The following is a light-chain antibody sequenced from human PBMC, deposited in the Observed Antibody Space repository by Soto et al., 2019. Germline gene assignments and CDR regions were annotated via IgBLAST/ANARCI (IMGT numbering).Light chain of an antibody. CDR2: GVS. V-gene: IGKV3-20*01. CDR1: QSVSSSY. Sequence: EIVLTQSPGTLSLSPGERATLSCRASQSVSSSYLAWYQQKPGQTPRLLIYGVSSRATGIQDRFSGRGSGADFTLTISRLEPEYFAVYYCQQYDTSPHPFGQGTKLEIK. CDR3: QQYDTSPHP. J-gene: IGKJ2*01.